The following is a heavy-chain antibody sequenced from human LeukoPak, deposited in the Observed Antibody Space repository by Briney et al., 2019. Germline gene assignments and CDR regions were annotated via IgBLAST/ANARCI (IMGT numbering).Heavy chain of an antibody. J-gene: IGHJ4*02. CDR2: INPSGGTT. Sequence: ASVKVSCKASGYTFTSYYMHWVRQAPGQGLEWMGIINPSGGTTVYAQNFQGRVIMTRDTSTSTVHMDLSGLRSEDAAVYYCAREPRPVGATSFGYYFDYWGQGTLVTVSS. CDR3: AREPRPVGATSFGYYFDY. D-gene: IGHD1-26*01. CDR1: GYTFTSYY. V-gene: IGHV1-46*01.